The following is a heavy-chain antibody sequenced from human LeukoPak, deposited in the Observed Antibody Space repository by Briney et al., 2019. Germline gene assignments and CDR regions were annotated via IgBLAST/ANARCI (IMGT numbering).Heavy chain of an antibody. V-gene: IGHV3-74*01. CDR3: ARDPTTYYYDSSGYWYYYYYYMDV. Sequence: PGGSLRLSCAASGFTFSSYWMHWVRQAPGKGLVWVSRINSDRSSTSYADSVKGRFTISRDNAKNTLYLQMNSLRAEDTAVYYCARDPTTYYYDSSGYWYYYYYYMDVWGKGTTVTVSS. CDR1: GFTFSSYW. J-gene: IGHJ6*03. CDR2: INSDRSST. D-gene: IGHD3-22*01.